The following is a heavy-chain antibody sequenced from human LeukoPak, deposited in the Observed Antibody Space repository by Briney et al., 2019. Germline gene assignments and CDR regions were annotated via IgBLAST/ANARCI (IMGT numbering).Heavy chain of an antibody. CDR2: IYHSGST. Sequence: PSQTLSLTCAVSGGSIGSGGYSWSWIRQPPGKGLEWIGYIYHSGSTYYNPSLKSRVTISVDRSKNQFSLKLSSATAADTAVYYCAGGYCSSTSCYDGYYYYGMDVWGKGTTVTVSS. J-gene: IGHJ6*04. D-gene: IGHD2-2*01. CDR3: AGGYCSSTSCYDGYYYYGMDV. V-gene: IGHV4-30-2*01. CDR1: GGSIGSGGYS.